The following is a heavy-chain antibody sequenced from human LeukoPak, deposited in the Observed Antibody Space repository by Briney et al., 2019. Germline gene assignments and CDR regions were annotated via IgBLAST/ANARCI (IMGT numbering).Heavy chain of an antibody. CDR2: IYGTGAT. J-gene: IGHJ4*02. D-gene: IGHD4-23*01. V-gene: IGHV3-66*01. Sequence: GGSLRLSCAVSGFTVSNNHVTWVRQAPGKGLECVSNIYGTGATYYADSVKGRFSISRDNAKNTVYLQMNGLRVEDTAVYYCVGYGGHSFWGQGTLVTVSS. CDR1: GFTVSNNH. CDR3: VGYGGHSF.